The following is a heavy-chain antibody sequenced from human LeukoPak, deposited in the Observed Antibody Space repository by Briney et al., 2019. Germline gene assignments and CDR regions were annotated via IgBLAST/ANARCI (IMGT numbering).Heavy chain of an antibody. CDR2: IKSKTDGGTT. D-gene: IGHD4-17*01. CDR1: GFTFTNAW. J-gene: IGHJ2*01. V-gene: IGHV3-15*01. Sequence: PGGSLRLSCAASGFTFTNAWMTWVRQAPGKGLEWVGLIKSKTDGGTTDYAAPVKGRFTISRDDSKNTLYLQMNGLRAEDTAVYYCAKDRTVSFGWYFDLWGRGTLVTVSS. CDR3: AKDRTVSFGWYFDL.